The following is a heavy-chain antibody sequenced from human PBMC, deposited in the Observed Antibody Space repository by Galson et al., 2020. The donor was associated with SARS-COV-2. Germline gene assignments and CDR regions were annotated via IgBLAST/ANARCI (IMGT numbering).Heavy chain of an antibody. D-gene: IGHD3-22*01. CDR1: GFTFSSYA. Sequence: GGSLRLSCAASGFTFSSYAMSWVRQAPGKGLEWVSAISGSGGSTYYADSVKGRFTISRDNSKNTLYLQMNSLRADDTAVYYCAKTVVVLITNYWYFDLWGRGTLVTVSS. J-gene: IGHJ2*01. CDR2: ISGSGGST. CDR3: AKTVVVLITNYWYFDL. V-gene: IGHV3-23*01.